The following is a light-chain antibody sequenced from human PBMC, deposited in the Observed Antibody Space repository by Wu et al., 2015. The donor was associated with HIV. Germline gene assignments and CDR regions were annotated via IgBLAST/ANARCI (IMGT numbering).Light chain of an antibody. V-gene: IGKV1-9*01. CDR3: QQLNTYPLT. CDR1: EDISSY. J-gene: IGKJ4*01. Sequence: DIQLTQSPSFLSASVGDRVTITCRASEDISSYLAWFQQKPGKSPKLLIYTAYTLQSGVPSRFSGSGSGTEFTLTISSLRPEDFATYYCQQLNTYPLTFGGGTKVEIK. CDR2: TAY.